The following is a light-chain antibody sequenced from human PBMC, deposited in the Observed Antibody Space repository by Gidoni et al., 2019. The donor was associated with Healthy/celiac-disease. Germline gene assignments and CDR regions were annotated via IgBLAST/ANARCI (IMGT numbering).Light chain of an antibody. CDR3: QQRSNWPLT. CDR1: QSVSSY. Sequence: IVLPPSPATLSLSPGERATISCRASQSVSSYLAWYHQKPGQAPRLLIYDASTRATGIPARFSGSGSGTDFTLTISSLEPEDFAVYYCQQRSNWPLTFGGGTKVEIK. V-gene: IGKV3-11*01. J-gene: IGKJ4*01. CDR2: DAS.